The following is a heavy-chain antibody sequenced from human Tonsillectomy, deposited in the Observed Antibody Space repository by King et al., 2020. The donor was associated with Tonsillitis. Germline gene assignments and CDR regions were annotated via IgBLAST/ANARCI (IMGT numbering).Heavy chain of an antibody. Sequence: VQLQESGPGLVKPSQTLSLICTVSGGSISTGSYYWSWIRQPAGKGLEWIGRIYSSGSTNYNPSLKSRVFMSVDTSKNQFSLRLSSVAAADTAVYYCAREATYYFDSGSYPDVWGQGTLVTVSS. CDR2: IYSSGST. J-gene: IGHJ4*02. D-gene: IGHD3-10*01. CDR1: GGSISTGSYY. CDR3: AREATYYFDSGSYPDV. V-gene: IGHV4-61*02.